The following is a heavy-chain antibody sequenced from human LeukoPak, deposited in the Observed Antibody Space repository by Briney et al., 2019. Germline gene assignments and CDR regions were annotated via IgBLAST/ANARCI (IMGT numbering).Heavy chain of an antibody. CDR3: ASLRGASDRTWFDP. CDR2: IYYSGST. Sequence: PSETLSLTCAVSGGSISSGGYSWSWIRQPPGKGLEWIGYIYYSGSTYYNPSLKSRVTISVGTAKNQVSLKLSSVTAADTAVYYCASLRGASDRTWFDPWGQRPLVAVYS. CDR1: GGSISSGGYS. D-gene: IGHD2-15*01. J-gene: IGHJ5*02. V-gene: IGHV4-30-4*07.